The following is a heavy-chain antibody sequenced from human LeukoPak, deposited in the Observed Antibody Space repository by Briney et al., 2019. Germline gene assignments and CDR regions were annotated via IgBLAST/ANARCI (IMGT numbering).Heavy chain of an antibody. V-gene: IGHV3-9*01. J-gene: IGHJ1*01. CDR1: GFTFDDYA. CDR2: ISWNSGSI. Sequence: GRSLRLSCAASGFTFDDYAMHWVRQAPGKGLEWVSGISWNSGSIGHADSVKGRFTISRDNAKNSLYLQMNSLRAEDTALYYCAKDKAMIVQGYFQHWGQGTLVTVSS. D-gene: IGHD5-12*01. CDR3: AKDKAMIVQGYFQH.